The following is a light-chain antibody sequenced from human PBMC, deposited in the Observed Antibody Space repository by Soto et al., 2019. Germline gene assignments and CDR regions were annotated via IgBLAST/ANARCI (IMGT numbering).Light chain of an antibody. V-gene: IGLV2-8*01. J-gene: IGLJ3*02. CDR2: EVT. CDR3: SSYAASNNFYFV. Sequence: QSVLTQPPSASGSPGQSVTISCTGTSSEVVGYNYVSWYQQYPGRAPKLMIYEVTKRPSGVPDRFSGSKSGNTASPTVSGLQAEDEADYYCSSYAASNNFYFVFGGGTKVTVL. CDR1: SSEVVGYNY.